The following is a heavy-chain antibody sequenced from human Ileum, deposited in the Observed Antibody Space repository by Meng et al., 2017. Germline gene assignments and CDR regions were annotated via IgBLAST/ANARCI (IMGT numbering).Heavy chain of an antibody. CDR2: IYHSGST. Sequence: QVLWEEAGPGLVKPSGTLSLTCAVSGGSISSSNWWSWVRKPPGKGLEWIGEIYHSGSTNYNPSLKSRVTISVDKSKNQFSLKLSSVTAADTAVYYCARYILRWGYYFDYWGQGTLVTVSS. CDR3: ARYILRWGYYFDY. V-gene: IGHV4-4*02. J-gene: IGHJ4*02. CDR1: GGSISSSNW. D-gene: IGHD4-23*01.